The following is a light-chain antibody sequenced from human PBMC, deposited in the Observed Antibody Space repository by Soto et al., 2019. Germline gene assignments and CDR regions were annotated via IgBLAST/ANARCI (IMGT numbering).Light chain of an antibody. V-gene: IGKV3-20*01. CDR3: QQYGSSTLT. CDR1: QSVSSSY. CDR2: GAS. J-gene: IGKJ4*01. Sequence: EIVLTQSPGTLSLSPGERATLSCRASQSVSSSYLAWYQQKHGQAPRLLIYGASSRATGIPDRFSGSTSGASVTITSSRRQPEDVAVDYCQQYGSSTLTFGGGTKVEIK.